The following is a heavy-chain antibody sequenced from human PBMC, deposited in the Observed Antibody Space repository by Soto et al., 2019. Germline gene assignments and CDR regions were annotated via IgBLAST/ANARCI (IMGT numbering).Heavy chain of an antibody. Sequence: GGSLRLSCAASGFTFTNYWMHWVRQAPWRGLVWVSHINSDGISTSYADSVKGRFTISRDNAKNTLYLQMNSLRAEDTAVYYCARARGGSYPHFDYWGQATLVTVSS. D-gene: IGHD1-26*01. CDR2: INSDGIST. J-gene: IGHJ4*02. CDR1: GFTFTNYW. CDR3: ARARGGSYPHFDY. V-gene: IGHV3-74*01.